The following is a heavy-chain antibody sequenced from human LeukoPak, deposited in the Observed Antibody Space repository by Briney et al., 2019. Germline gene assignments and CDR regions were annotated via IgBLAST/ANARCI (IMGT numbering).Heavy chain of an antibody. J-gene: IGHJ5*02. CDR2: IIPIFGTA. CDR1: GGTFSSYA. D-gene: IGHD4-17*01. CDR3: ARVLRGYGDYLNWFDP. Sequence: SVKVSCKASGGTFSSYAISWVRQAPGQGLEWMGGIIPIFGTANYAQKFQGRVTITADESTSTAYMELSSLGSEDTAVYYCARVLRGYGDYLNWFDPWGQGTLVTVSS. V-gene: IGHV1-69*13.